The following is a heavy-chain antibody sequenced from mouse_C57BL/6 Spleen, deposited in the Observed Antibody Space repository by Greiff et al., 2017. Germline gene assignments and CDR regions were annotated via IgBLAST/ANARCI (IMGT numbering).Heavy chain of an antibody. CDR2: IDPSDSYT. CDR3: ARGEVKSSYYYAMDY. CDR1: GYTFTSYW. D-gene: IGHD2-2*01. V-gene: IGHV1-69*01. J-gene: IGHJ4*01. Sequence: QVQLQQPGAELVMPGASVKLSCKASGYTFTSYWMHWVKQRPGQGLEWIGEIDPSDSYTNYNQKFKGKSTLTVDKSSSTAYMQLSSLTSEDSAVYYCARGEVKSSYYYAMDYWGQGTSVTVSS.